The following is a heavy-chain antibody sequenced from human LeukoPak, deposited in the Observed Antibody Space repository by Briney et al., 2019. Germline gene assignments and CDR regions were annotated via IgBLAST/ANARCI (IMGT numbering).Heavy chain of an antibody. CDR1: GGSFSGYY. CDR3: ARQGYCSSTSCLRPFDY. V-gene: IGHV4-34*01. Sequence: SETLSLTCAVYGGSFSGYYWSWIRKPPGKGLEWIGEINHSGSTNYNPSLKSRVTISVDTSKNQFSLKLSSVTAADTAVYYCARQGYCSSTSCLRPFDYWGQGTLVTVSS. J-gene: IGHJ4*02. CDR2: INHSGST. D-gene: IGHD2-2*01.